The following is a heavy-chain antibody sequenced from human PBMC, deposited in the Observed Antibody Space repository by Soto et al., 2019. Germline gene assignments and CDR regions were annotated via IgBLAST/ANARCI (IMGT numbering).Heavy chain of an antibody. CDR3: ARVNGGYDFSWIDP. V-gene: IGHV4-31*03. CDR2: IYYSGST. J-gene: IGHJ5*02. Sequence: PSETLSLTCTVSGGSISSGGYYWSWIRQHPGKGLEWIGYIYYSGSTYYNPSLKSRVTISVDTSKNQFSLKLSSVTAADTAVYYCARVNGGYDFSWIDPWGQGTLVTVSS. CDR1: GGSISSGGYY. D-gene: IGHD5-12*01.